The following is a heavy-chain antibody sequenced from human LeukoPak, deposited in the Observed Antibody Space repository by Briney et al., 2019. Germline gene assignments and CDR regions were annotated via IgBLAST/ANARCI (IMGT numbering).Heavy chain of an antibody. J-gene: IGHJ4*02. Sequence: GGSLRLSCAASGFTFSSYWMHWVRQAPGKGLVWVSHINIDGSHTSYADSVKGRFTISRDNAKNTLYLQMNSLRAEDTAVYCCARGSESSGYSPLDYWGQGTLVTVSS. CDR1: GFTFSSYW. CDR3: ARGSESSGYSPLDY. D-gene: IGHD3-22*01. CDR2: INIDGSHT. V-gene: IGHV3-74*01.